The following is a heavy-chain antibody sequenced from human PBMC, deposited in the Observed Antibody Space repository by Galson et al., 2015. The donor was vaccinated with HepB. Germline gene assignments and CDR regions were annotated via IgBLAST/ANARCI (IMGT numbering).Heavy chain of an antibody. CDR1: GYTLSNYV. D-gene: IGHD6-13*01. Sequence: SVKVSCKASGYTLSNYVFNWVRQAPGQGLEWMGWINTNTGNPTYAQGFTGRFVFSLDTSVSTAYLQISSLKPDDTAVYYCARSSSWSYYYAMGVWGQGTTVTVSS. V-gene: IGHV7-4-1*02. CDR3: ARSSSWSYYYAMGV. J-gene: IGHJ6*02. CDR2: INTNTGNP.